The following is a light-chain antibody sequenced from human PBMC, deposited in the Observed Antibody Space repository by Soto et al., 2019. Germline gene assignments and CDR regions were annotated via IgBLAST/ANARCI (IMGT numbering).Light chain of an antibody. CDR3: SSFTSSTTYV. V-gene: IGLV2-14*01. CDR1: SSDVGSNNH. J-gene: IGLJ1*01. CDR2: NDN. Sequence: QSVLTQSASVSGSPGQSITISCTGTSSDVGSNNHVSWYQQHPGEVPKLINFNDNDRPSGVYNSFSGSKSGNTVSLTISGLQAEDEADYYCSSFTSSTTYVLGTGTKVTVL.